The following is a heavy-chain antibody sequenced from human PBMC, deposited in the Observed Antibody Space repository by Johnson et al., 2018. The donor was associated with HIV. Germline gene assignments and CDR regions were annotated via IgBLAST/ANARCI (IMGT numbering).Heavy chain of an antibody. CDR1: GFTFSTYA. J-gene: IGHJ3*02. D-gene: IGHD3-3*01. V-gene: IGHV3-30*18. CDR3: AKDLGESEPEEWPSDYYDFGRDYPGQDSRGVVGVFDI. CDR2: ISYDGTDK. Sequence: QVQLVESGGGVVQPGRSLRLSCAASGFTFSTYAMHWVRQAPGKGLEWVALISYDGTDKYYADSVKGRFSISRDNSKNTLYLQMNTLRAEDTALYYCAKDLGESEPEEWPSDYYDFGRDYPGQDSRGVVGVFDIWGQGTTVIVSS.